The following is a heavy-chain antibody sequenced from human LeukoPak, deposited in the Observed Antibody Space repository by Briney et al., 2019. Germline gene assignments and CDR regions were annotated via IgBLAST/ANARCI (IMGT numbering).Heavy chain of an antibody. CDR3: AKIIRACSGPDR. Sequence: PGGSLRLSCAASGFSFRSYGMQWVRQTPGKGLEWASFIRFDGNEKLYADSVNGRFTISRDNSKDTMYLQVSSLKPEDSGVYYCAKIIRACSGPDRLGQGTLVTVSS. J-gene: IGHJ5*02. CDR2: IRFDGNEK. CDR1: GFSFRSYG. D-gene: IGHD2-15*01. V-gene: IGHV3-30*02.